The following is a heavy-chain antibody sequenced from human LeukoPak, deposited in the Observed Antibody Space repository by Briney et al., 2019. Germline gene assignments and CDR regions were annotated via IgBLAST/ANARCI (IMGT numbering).Heavy chain of an antibody. J-gene: IGHJ6*03. Sequence: SVKVSCKASGGTFSSYAISWVRRAPGQGLEWMGGIIPIFGTANYAQKFQGRVTITTDESTSTAYMELSSLRSEDTAVYYCARVAVVRGVEDAYYYYYMDVWGKGTTVTVSS. CDR3: ARVAVVRGVEDAYYYYYMDV. CDR2: IIPIFGTA. V-gene: IGHV1-69*05. CDR1: GGTFSSYA. D-gene: IGHD3-10*01.